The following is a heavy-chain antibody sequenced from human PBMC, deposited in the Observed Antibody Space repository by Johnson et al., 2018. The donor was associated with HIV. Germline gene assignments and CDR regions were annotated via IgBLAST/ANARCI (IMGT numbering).Heavy chain of an antibody. J-gene: IGHJ3*02. Sequence: VQLVESGGGLVQPGGSLRLSCAASGFTVSSNYMSWVRQAPGKGLEWVSVIYSGGSPYYADPVTGRFTISRDNSKNTLYLQMTSLRAGDTAVYYCARAGRWSGDTFDIWGQGTMVTVSS. D-gene: IGHD3-10*01. CDR3: ARAGRWSGDTFDI. CDR2: IYSGGSP. CDR1: GFTVSSNY. V-gene: IGHV3-66*01.